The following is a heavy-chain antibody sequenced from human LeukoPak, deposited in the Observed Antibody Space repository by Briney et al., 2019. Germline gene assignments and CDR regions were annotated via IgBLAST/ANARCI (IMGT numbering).Heavy chain of an antibody. CDR1: GFTFSSYS. J-gene: IGHJ4*02. CDR3: ARTYGSFDY. CDR2: ISSSGNTI. D-gene: IGHD4-17*01. V-gene: IGHV3-48*02. Sequence: GGSLGLSCAASGFTFSSYSMDWVRQAPGKGLEWVSFISSSGNTIYHADSVKGRFTISRDNAKNSLYLQMDSLRDEDTAVYYCARTYGSFDYWGQGTLVTVSS.